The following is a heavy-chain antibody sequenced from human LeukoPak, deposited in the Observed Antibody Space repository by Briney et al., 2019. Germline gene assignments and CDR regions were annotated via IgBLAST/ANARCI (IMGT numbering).Heavy chain of an antibody. V-gene: IGHV4-4*02. CDR3: ARAPRAYCSTTGSCFQDY. CDR1: GGSISSRNW. Sequence: SETLSLTCAVSGGSISSRNWWSWVRQPPGKGLEWVGEIYHSESTSYNPSLKSRVTMSVDKSKNRFSLNLTSVTAADTAVYFCARAPRAYCSTTGSCFQDYWGQGTLVTVSS. CDR2: IYHSEST. D-gene: IGHD2-2*01. J-gene: IGHJ4*02.